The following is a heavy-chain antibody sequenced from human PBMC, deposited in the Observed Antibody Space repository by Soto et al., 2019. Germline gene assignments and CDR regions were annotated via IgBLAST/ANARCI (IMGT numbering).Heavy chain of an antibody. J-gene: IGHJ4*02. CDR1: GFTFSSHW. D-gene: IGHD3-10*01. V-gene: IGHV3-74*01. Sequence: EVQLVESGGGLVQPGGSLRLSCAASGFTFSSHWLHWVRQAPGKGLVWVSRINSDGSSTNYADSVKGHFTISRDNAKNTGYRQVNSRRAEDTAVYYCARGGAGTYLLDYWGQGTLVTVSS. CDR2: INSDGSST. CDR3: ARGGAGTYLLDY.